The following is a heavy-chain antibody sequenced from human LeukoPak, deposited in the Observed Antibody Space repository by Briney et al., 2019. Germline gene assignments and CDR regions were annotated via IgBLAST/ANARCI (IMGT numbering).Heavy chain of an antibody. V-gene: IGHV3-23*01. CDR3: TRYNVGFES. Sequence: GSLRLSCAASGFTFSSYAMSWVRQAPGKGLEWVSAISGSGGSTYYADSVKGRFTISRDNSKNTAYLQMNSLKTEDTAVYYCTRYNVGFESWGQGTLVTVSS. D-gene: IGHD1-1*01. J-gene: IGHJ4*02. CDR1: GFTFSSYA. CDR2: ISGSGGST.